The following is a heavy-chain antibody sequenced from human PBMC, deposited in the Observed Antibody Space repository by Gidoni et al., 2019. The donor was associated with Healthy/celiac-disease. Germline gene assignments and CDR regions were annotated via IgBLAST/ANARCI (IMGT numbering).Heavy chain of an antibody. D-gene: IGHD3-10*01. CDR3: ARDDSGSYSDYYYGMDV. CDR1: GGSISSSSYY. J-gene: IGHJ6*02. Sequence: QLQLQESGPGLVKPSETLSLTCTVSGGSISSSSYYWGWIRQPPGKGLEWIGSIYYSGSTYYNPSLKSRVTISVDTSKNQFSLKLSSVTAADTAVYYCARDDSGSYSDYYYGMDVWGQGTTVTVSS. V-gene: IGHV4-39*07. CDR2: IYYSGST.